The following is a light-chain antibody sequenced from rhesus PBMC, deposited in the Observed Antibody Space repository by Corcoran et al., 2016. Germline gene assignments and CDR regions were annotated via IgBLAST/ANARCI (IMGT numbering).Light chain of an antibody. CDR3: QQHNSYPT. V-gene: IGKV1-33*01. CDR1: QGISNA. CDR2: AAS. J-gene: IGKJ3*01. Sequence: DIQMTQSPSSLSASVGDKVTITCRASQGISNALAWYQQKPGKAPKLLIYAASTWQSGVPSRFRGSGSGTDFTLTISSLQPEDFALYYCQQHNSYPTFGPGTKLDIK.